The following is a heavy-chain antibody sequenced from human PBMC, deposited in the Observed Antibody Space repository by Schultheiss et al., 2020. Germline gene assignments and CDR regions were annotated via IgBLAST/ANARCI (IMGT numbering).Heavy chain of an antibody. CDR3: ARLTAVAGTRGNFDY. CDR2: IYYSGST. D-gene: IGHD6-19*01. Sequence: SETLSLTCTVSGGSISSSTYYWDWIRQPPGKELEWIGSIYYSGSTYYNPSLKSRVTISVDTSKNQFSLKLSSVTAADTAVYYCARLTAVAGTRGNFDYWGQGTLVTVSS. J-gene: IGHJ4*02. V-gene: IGHV4-39*01. CDR1: GGSISSSTYY.